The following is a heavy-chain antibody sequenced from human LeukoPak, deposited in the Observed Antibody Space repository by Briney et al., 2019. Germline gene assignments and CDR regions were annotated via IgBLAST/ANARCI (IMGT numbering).Heavy chain of an antibody. D-gene: IGHD3-22*01. J-gene: IGHJ4*02. CDR1: GFTFSSYG. Sequence: GGSLRPSCAASGFTFSSYGMSWVRQAPGKGLEWVSAISGSGGSTYYADSVKGRFTISRDNSKNTLYLQMNSLRAEDTAVYYCAKDYYYDSSGPDYWGQGTLVTVSS. CDR2: ISGSGGST. V-gene: IGHV3-23*01. CDR3: AKDYYYDSSGPDY.